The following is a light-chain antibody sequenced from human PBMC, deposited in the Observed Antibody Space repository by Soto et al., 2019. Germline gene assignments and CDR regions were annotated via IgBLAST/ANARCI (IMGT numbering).Light chain of an antibody. CDR1: QSISTW. J-gene: IGKJ1*01. V-gene: IGKV1-5*01. CDR2: DAS. CDR3: QQYNSYSSP. Sequence: DIQMTQSPSALSASVGERVTITCRASQSISTWLAWYQQKPGKAPKLLIYDASSLESGVPSRFSASGFGKEFTLTISSLQPDDFATYYCQQYNSYSSPFGQGTKVDIK.